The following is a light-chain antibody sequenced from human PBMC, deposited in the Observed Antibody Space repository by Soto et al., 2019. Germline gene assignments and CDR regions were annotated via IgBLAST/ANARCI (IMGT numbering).Light chain of an antibody. J-gene: IGKJ2*01. Sequence: EIVLTQSPATLYLSPGERATLSCRASQSVSSYLAWYQQKPGQAPRLLIYDASNRATGIPARFSGSGSGTDFTLTISSLEPEDFAVYYCEQRSNWRGYTFGQGTKLEIK. CDR3: EQRSNWRGYT. CDR1: QSVSSY. V-gene: IGKV3-11*01. CDR2: DAS.